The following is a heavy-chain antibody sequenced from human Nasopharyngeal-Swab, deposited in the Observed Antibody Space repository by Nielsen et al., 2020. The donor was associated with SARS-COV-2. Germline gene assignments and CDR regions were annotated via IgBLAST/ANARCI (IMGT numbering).Heavy chain of an antibody. D-gene: IGHD5-18*01. Sequence: GESLKISCAASGFTFSSYAMHWVRQAPGKGLECVAVISYDGSNKYYADSVQGRFTISRDNSKNTLYLQMNSLSAEDTAVYYCARDLSGYSFYFDYWGQGTLVTVSS. V-gene: IGHV3-30-3*01. CDR3: ARDLSGYSFYFDY. CDR1: GFTFSSYA. CDR2: ISYDGSNK. J-gene: IGHJ4*02.